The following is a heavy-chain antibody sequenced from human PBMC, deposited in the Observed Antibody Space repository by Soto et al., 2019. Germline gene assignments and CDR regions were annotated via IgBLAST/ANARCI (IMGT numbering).Heavy chain of an antibody. J-gene: IGHJ6*03. CDR2: IYPGDSDT. Sequence: GESLKISCKGSGYSFTSYWIGWVRQMPGKGLEWMGIIYPGDSDTRYSPSFQGQVTISADKSISTAYLQWSSLKASDTAMYYCERPSIDRTYYYYYIDVWGKGTTVTVSS. CDR1: GYSFTSYW. V-gene: IGHV5-51*01. CDR3: ERPSIDRTYYYYYIDV. D-gene: IGHD1-1*01.